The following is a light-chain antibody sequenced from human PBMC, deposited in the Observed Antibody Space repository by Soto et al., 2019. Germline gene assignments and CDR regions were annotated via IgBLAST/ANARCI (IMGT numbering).Light chain of an antibody. J-gene: IGLJ1*01. V-gene: IGLV2-14*03. CDR1: SSDVGGYNY. CDR2: DVS. CDR3: SSYTTSNTRQIV. Sequence: QSVLTQPASVSGSPGQSITISCTGTSSDVGGYNYVSWYQHHPGKAPKLMIYDVSNRPSGVSNRFSGSKSGNTASLTISGLQPEDEADYYCSSYTTSNTRQIVXGTGTKVTVL.